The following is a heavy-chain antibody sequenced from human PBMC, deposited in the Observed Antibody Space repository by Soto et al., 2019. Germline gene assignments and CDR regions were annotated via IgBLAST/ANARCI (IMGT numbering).Heavy chain of an antibody. V-gene: IGHV1-2*02. CDR3: ARDLGGYDLYGPDT. Sequence: EASVKVSCKTSGDTFTDSSMHWVRQAPGQGLEWMGWINLNSGDTNYAEKFRGRVTMTRDTSIITAYMELTRLKSDDTAVYYCARDLGGYDLYGPDTWGQGTLVTVYS. J-gene: IGHJ5*02. CDR1: GDTFTDSS. D-gene: IGHD5-12*01. CDR2: INLNSGDT.